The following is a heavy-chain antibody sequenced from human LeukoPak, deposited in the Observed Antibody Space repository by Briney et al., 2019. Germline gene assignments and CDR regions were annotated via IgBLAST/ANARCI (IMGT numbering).Heavy chain of an antibody. CDR3: ARDPSLPVDIVATVMDV. CDR1: GYTFTSYY. CDR2: INPTSGGT. J-gene: IGHJ6*03. D-gene: IGHD5-12*01. V-gene: IGHV1-2*02. Sequence: ASVKVSCKASGYTFTSYYMHWVRQAPGQGLEWMGWINPTSGGTNIAQKFQGRVTMTGDTSISTVYMELSRLRSDDTAVYYCARDPSLPVDIVATVMDVWGKGTTVTVSS.